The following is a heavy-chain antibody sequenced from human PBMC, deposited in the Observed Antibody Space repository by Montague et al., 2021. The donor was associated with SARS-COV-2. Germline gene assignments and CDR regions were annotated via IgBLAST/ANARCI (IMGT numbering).Heavy chain of an antibody. J-gene: IGHJ6*02. CDR2: IYNNGST. Sequence: SETLSLTCTVSGGSISSYYWSWIRQPPGKGLQWIGYIYNNGSTNCNTSLKSRVTLSIDTSKNQFPLKLTSVTAADTAVYYCARGGGDSADYYYYAMDAWGQGTTVTVSS. CDR1: GGSISSYY. D-gene: IGHD2-21*02. CDR3: ARGGGDSADYYYYAMDA. V-gene: IGHV4-59*01.